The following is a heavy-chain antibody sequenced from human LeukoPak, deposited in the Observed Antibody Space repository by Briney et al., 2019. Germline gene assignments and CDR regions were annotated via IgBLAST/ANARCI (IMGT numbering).Heavy chain of an antibody. CDR2: IIPIFGTA. Sequence: SVKVSCKASGGTFSSYAISWVRQAPGQGLEWMGRIIPIFGTANYAQKFQGRVTIPADESTSTAYMELSSLRSEDTAVYYCASLTNCSSTSCYHWYFDLWGRGTLVTVSS. CDR1: GGTFSSYA. V-gene: IGHV1-69*15. D-gene: IGHD2-2*01. CDR3: ASLTNCSSTSCYHWYFDL. J-gene: IGHJ2*01.